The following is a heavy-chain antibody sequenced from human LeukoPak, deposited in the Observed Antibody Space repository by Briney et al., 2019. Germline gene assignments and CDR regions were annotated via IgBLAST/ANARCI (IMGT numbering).Heavy chain of an antibody. D-gene: IGHD5-12*01. Sequence: SETLSLTCAVYGGSFSGYYWSWIRQPPGKGLEWIGEINHSGSTNYNPSLKSRVTISVDTSKNQFSLKLSSVTAADTAVYYCARHSPGGGYPDWGQGTLVTVSS. CDR2: INHSGST. V-gene: IGHV4-34*01. CDR1: GGSFSGYY. CDR3: ARHSPGGGYPD. J-gene: IGHJ4*02.